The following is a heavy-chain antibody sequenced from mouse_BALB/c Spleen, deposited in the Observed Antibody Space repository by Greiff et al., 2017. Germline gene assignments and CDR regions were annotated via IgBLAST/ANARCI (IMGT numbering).Heavy chain of an antibody. CDR2: ILPGSGST. CDR3: AREAAYYRYADY. V-gene: IGHV1-9*01. Sequence: QVQLQQSGAELMKPGASVKISCKATGYTFSSYWIEWVKQRPGHGLEWIGEILPGSGSTNYNEKFKGKATFTADTSSNTAYMQLSSLTSEDSAVYYCAREAAYYRYADYWGQGTTLTVSS. D-gene: IGHD2-14*01. J-gene: IGHJ2*01. CDR1: GYTFSSYW.